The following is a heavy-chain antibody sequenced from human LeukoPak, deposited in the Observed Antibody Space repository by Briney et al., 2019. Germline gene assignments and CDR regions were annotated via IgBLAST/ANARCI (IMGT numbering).Heavy chain of an antibody. D-gene: IGHD1-1*01. CDR2: IYTSGST. CDR1: GGSISNYY. J-gene: IGHJ3*02. CDR3: RANPRLEQTYAFDI. Sequence: SETLSLTCTASGGSISNYYWSWIRQPAGKGLEWIGRIYTSGSTNYNPSLKSRVTISVDTSKNQFSLKLSSVTAADTAVYYCRANPRLEQTYAFDIWGQGTMVTVSS. V-gene: IGHV4-4*07.